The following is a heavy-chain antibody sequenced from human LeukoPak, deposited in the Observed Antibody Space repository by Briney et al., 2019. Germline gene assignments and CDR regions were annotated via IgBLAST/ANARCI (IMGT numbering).Heavy chain of an antibody. CDR3: ARDSGGSGRSTVY. D-gene: IGHD3-10*01. CDR2: ISYDGSNK. V-gene: IGHV3-30-3*01. J-gene: IGHJ4*02. CDR1: GFTFSSYA. Sequence: GRSLRLSCAASGFTFSSYAMHWVRQAPGKGLEWVAVISYDGSNKYYADSVKGRFTISRDNSKNTLYLQMNSLRAEDTAVYYCARDSGGSGRSTVYWGQGTLVTVSS.